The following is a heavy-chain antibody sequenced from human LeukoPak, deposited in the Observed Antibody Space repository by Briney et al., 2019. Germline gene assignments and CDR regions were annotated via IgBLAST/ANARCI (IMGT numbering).Heavy chain of an antibody. Sequence: GGSLRLSCAASGFTFTSYAMHWVRQAPGKGLEWVAVISFAGDIYYYADSVKGRFTISRDNAKNTLYLQMNSLRAEDTAVYYCAGSWSPYDAFDIWGQGTMVSVSS. CDR2: ISFAGDIY. V-gene: IGHV3-30*04. CDR1: GFTFTSYA. CDR3: AGSWSPYDAFDI. D-gene: IGHD6-13*01. J-gene: IGHJ3*02.